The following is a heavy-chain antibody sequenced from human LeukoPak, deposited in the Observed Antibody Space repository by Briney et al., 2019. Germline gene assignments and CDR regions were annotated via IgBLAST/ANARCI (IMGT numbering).Heavy chain of an antibody. J-gene: IGHJ4*02. CDR2: LSGSGGNT. D-gene: IGHD3-16*02. CDR1: GFIFSNYA. Sequence: GGSLRLSCAASGFIFSNYAMGWVRQAAGRGLEWVSALSGSGGNTYYADSVKGRFTISRDNSKNMLFLQLNSLSAEDTAVYYCAKMGNYDYVWGSYRHDYWGQGTLVTVSS. CDR3: AKMGNYDYVWGSYRHDY. V-gene: IGHV3-23*01.